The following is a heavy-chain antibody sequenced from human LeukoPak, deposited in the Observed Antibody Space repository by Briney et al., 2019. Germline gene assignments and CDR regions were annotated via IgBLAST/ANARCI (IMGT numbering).Heavy chain of an antibody. J-gene: IGHJ4*02. D-gene: IGHD1-26*01. CDR2: ISGSGGST. V-gene: IGHV3-23*01. CDR1: GFTFSDYY. Sequence: QPGGSLRLSCAASGFTFSDYYMSWIRQAPGKGLEWVSAISGSGGSTYYADSVKGRFTISRDNSKNTLYLQMNSLRAEDTAVYYCAKDLTGSYLAFDYWGQGTLVTVSS. CDR3: AKDLTGSYLAFDY.